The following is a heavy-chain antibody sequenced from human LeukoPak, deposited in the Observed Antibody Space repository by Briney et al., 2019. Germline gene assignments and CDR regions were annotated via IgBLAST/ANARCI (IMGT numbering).Heavy chain of an antibody. CDR2: INWNGGST. Sequence: GGSLRLSCAASGFTFDDYGMSWVRQAPGKGLEWVSGINWNGGSTGYADSVKGRFTISRDNAKNSLYLQMNSLRAEDTAVYYCARDPTYYDFWSGYYRGLGAFDIWGQGTMVTVSS. V-gene: IGHV3-20*04. CDR1: GFTFDDYG. J-gene: IGHJ3*02. D-gene: IGHD3-3*01. CDR3: ARDPTYYDFWSGYYRGLGAFDI.